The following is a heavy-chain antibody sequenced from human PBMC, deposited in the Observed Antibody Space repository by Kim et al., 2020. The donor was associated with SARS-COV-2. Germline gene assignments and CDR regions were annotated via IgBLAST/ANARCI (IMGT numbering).Heavy chain of an antibody. CDR3: ARGRGTTVTPLDY. D-gene: IGHD4-17*01. CDR1: GYTFTGYY. J-gene: IGHJ4*02. Sequence: ASVKVSCKASGYTFTGYYIQWVRQAAGQGLEWMGLMNPNSGNTVYAQKFRGRVTMTTDTFKSTVYMELSSLRPEDTAVYYCARGRGTTVTPLDYWGQGTL. V-gene: IGHV1-8*01. CDR2: MNPNSGNT.